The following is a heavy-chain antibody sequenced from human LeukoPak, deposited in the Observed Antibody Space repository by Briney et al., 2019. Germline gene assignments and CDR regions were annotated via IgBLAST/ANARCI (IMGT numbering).Heavy chain of an antibody. CDR1: GFTFSSYA. Sequence: QTGGSLRLSCAASGFTFSSYAMHWVRQAPGKGLEWVAVISYDGSNKYYADSVKGRFTISRDNSKNTLYLQMNSLRAEDTAVYYCARDLFPGPNYDSSGYPHDIWGQGTMVTVSS. CDR3: ARDLFPGPNYDSSGYPHDI. CDR2: ISYDGSNK. D-gene: IGHD3-22*01. V-gene: IGHV3-30*04. J-gene: IGHJ3*02.